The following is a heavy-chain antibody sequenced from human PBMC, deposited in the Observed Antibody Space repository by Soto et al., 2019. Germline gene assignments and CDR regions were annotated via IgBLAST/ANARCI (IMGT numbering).Heavy chain of an antibody. V-gene: IGHV4-59*01. Sequence: SETLSLTCTVSGGPISSDYWSWIRQPPGKGLEWIGYIHYSGSTNHNPSLKSRVTISVDTSKNEFSLKLSSVTAADTAVYYCARSDGRYWGQGTLVTVSS. CDR3: ARSDGRY. CDR1: GGPISSDY. J-gene: IGHJ4*02. CDR2: IHYSGST.